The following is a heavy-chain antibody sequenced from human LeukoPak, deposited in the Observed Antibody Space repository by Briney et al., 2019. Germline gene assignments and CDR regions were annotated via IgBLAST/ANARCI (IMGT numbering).Heavy chain of an antibody. D-gene: IGHD1-1*01. J-gene: IGHJ4*02. CDR1: VFASSDYY. CDR2: FSRSISVA. Sequence: GGSLRLSCAASVFASSDYYMSCIREAPGKGRKGGSDFSRSISVANSADSGKGRVTISRDNAKNSLYLQRSSLRAQNTAVYYSTTVGSSGSVDSWGQGTLVTVSS. V-gene: IGHV3-11*06. CDR3: TTVGSSGSVDS.